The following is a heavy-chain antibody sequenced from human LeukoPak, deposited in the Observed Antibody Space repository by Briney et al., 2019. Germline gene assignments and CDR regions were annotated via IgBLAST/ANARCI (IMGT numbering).Heavy chain of an antibody. V-gene: IGHV3-53*01. J-gene: IGHJ4*02. CDR3: ARRSPIAGAGPRRLED. CDR1: GFTVSSSH. CDR2: IYSGGST. Sequence: GGSLRLSCAASGFTVSSSHMSWVRQAPGKGLEWVSIIYSGGSTSYADSVKGRFIISRDSSKNTLYLQMNSLRAEDTAVYYCARRSPIAGAGPRRLEDWGQGTLVTVSS. D-gene: IGHD6-13*01.